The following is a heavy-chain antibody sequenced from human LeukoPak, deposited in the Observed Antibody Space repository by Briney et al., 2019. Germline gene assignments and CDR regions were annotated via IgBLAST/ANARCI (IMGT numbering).Heavy chain of an antibody. CDR2: INSDGSST. D-gene: IGHD5-24*01. CDR1: GLTFNTYW. CDR3: ARDRTRDGYNQGRVFDY. Sequence: PGGSLRLSCAASGLTFNTYWMHWVRQAPGKGLEWVSRINSDGSSTANADSVKGRFTISRDNAKNTLYLQMNSLRAEDTAVYYCARDRTRDGYNQGRVFDYWGQGTLVTVSS. V-gene: IGHV3-74*01. J-gene: IGHJ4*02.